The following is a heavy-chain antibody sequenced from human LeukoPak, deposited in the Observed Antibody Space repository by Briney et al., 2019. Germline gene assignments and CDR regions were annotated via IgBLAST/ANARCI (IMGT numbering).Heavy chain of an antibody. J-gene: IGHJ5*02. CDR2: ISGSGGST. V-gene: IGHV3-23*01. CDR3: ARDAPYSSGPRYNWFDP. Sequence: GGSLRLSCAASGFTFSSYGMSWVRQAPGKGLEWVSSISGSGGSTYYADSVKGRFTISRDNAKNSLYLQMNSLRAEDTAVYYCARDAPYSSGPRYNWFDPWGQGTLVTVSS. CDR1: GFTFSSYG. D-gene: IGHD6-19*01.